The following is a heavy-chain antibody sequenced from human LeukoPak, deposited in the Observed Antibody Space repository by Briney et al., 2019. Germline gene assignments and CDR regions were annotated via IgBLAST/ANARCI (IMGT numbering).Heavy chain of an antibody. J-gene: IGHJ4*02. CDR2: IVVGSGNT. Sequence: SVKVSCKASGFTFTSSAMQWVRQARGQRLEWIGWIVVGSGNTNYAQKFQERVTITRDMSTSTAYVELSSLRSEDTAVYYCAAVENYDFWSGYYREDYWGQGTLVTVSS. V-gene: IGHV1-58*02. D-gene: IGHD3-3*01. CDR3: AAVENYDFWSGYYREDY. CDR1: GFTFTSSA.